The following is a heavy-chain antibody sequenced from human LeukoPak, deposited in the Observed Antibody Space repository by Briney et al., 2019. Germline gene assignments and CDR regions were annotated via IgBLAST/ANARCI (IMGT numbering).Heavy chain of an antibody. CDR3: ATSVMTTNYYYMDV. D-gene: IGHD4-17*01. CDR2: ISAYNGNT. J-gene: IGHJ6*03. CDR1: GYTFTSYG. V-gene: IGHV1-18*01. Sequence: ASVKVSCKASGYTFTSYGISWVRQAPGQGLEWMGWISAYNGNTNYAQKLQGRVTMTTDTSTSTAYMELRSLRSDDTAVYYCATSVMTTNYYYMDVWGKGTTITVSS.